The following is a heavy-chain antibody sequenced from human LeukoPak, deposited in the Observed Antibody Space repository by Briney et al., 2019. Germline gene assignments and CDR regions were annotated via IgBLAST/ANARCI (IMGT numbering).Heavy chain of an antibody. CDR3: ARHVDSSSWYFNRLKVGHFDY. V-gene: IGHV5-51*01. D-gene: IGHD6-13*01. J-gene: IGHJ4*02. CDR1: GYSFTSYW. CDR2: IYPGDSDT. Sequence: GESLKISCKGSGYSFTSYWIGWVRQMPGKGLEWMGIIYPGDSDTRYSPSFQGQVTISADKSISTAYLQWSSLKAPDTAMYYCARHVDSSSWYFNRLKVGHFDYWGQGTLVTVSS.